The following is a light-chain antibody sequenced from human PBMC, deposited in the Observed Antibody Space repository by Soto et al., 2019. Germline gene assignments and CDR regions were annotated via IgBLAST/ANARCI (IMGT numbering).Light chain of an antibody. V-gene: IGKV4-1*01. J-gene: IGKJ4*01. CDR1: QSVLYSSNNKKY. Sequence: DIVMTQSPDSLAVSLGERATINCKSSQSVLYSSNNKKYLAWYQHKPGQPPRLLIYWASTRESGVPDRISGSGSGTHFTLTISSLQAEGVAVYYCQQYYSSPPTFGGGTKVDIK. CDR2: WAS. CDR3: QQYYSSPPT.